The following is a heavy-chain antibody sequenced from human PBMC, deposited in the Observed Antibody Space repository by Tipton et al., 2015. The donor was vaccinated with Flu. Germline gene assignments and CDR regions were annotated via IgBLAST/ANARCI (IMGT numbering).Heavy chain of an antibody. CDR3: ARDRGGSYPLDAFDI. CDR1: GGSISSYY. J-gene: IGHJ3*02. Sequence: LTCTVSGGSISSYYWSWIRQPPGKGLEWIGYIYYSGSTNYNPSLKSRVTISVDTSKNQFSLKLSSVTAADTAVYYCARDRGGSYPLDAFDIWGQGTMVTVSS. V-gene: IGHV4-59*01. D-gene: IGHD1-26*01. CDR2: IYYSGST.